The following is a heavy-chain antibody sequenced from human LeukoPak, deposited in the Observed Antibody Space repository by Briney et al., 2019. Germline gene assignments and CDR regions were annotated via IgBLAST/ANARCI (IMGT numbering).Heavy chain of an antibody. Sequence: SVKVSCKASGGTFSSYAISWVRQAPGQGLEWMGGIIPIFGTANYAQKFQGRVTITTDESTSTAYMELSSLRSEDTAVYYCAREGVGVYYDGSGYRYGGFDYWGQGTLVTVSS. V-gene: IGHV1-69*05. D-gene: IGHD3-22*01. CDR3: AREGVGVYYDGSGYRYGGFDY. CDR2: IIPIFGTA. CDR1: GGTFSSYA. J-gene: IGHJ4*02.